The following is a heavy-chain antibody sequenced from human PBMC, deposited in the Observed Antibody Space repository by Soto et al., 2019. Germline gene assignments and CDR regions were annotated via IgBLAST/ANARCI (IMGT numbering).Heavy chain of an antibody. V-gene: IGHV3-48*02. CDR3: ARDPSNGNSHESYCDF. D-gene: IGHD3-16*01. Sequence: ELQLVASGGGLVQHGGSLRLSCAASGFTISNFAMNWVRRAPGKGPEWVSYLSGSSRAINYADSVKGRFIVSRDNAKNSLFLQMNSLRDEDTAVYYCARDPSNGNSHESYCDFWGQGTLVTVSS. CDR2: LSGSSRAI. CDR1: GFTISNFA. J-gene: IGHJ4*02.